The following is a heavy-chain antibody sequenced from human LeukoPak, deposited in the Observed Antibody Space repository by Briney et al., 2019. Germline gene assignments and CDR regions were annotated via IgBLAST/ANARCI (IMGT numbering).Heavy chain of an antibody. D-gene: IGHD5-12*01. CDR3: ARVDIVATTPGRFDP. V-gene: IGHV4-59*01. CDR2: IYYSGST. Sequence: PSETLSLTCTVSGGSISSYYWSWIRQPPGKGLEWIGYIYYSGSTNYNPSLKSRVTISVDTSKNQFSLKLSSVTAADTAVYYCARVDIVATTPGRFDPWGQGALVTVSS. J-gene: IGHJ5*02. CDR1: GGSISSYY.